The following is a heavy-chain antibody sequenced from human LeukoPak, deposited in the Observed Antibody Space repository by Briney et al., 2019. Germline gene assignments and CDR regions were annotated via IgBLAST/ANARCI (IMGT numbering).Heavy chain of an antibody. CDR1: GVTFSRYW. CDR2: IKQDGSET. Sequence: PGGSLRLSCAASGVTFSRYWMSWVRQAPGKGLEWVANIKQDGSETYYVDSVKGRFTISRDNAKNLLYLEMNSLRAEDTALYYCARVDGSSSCPDYWGQGTLVTVSS. J-gene: IGHJ4*02. CDR3: ARVDGSSSCPDY. D-gene: IGHD6-13*01. V-gene: IGHV3-7*01.